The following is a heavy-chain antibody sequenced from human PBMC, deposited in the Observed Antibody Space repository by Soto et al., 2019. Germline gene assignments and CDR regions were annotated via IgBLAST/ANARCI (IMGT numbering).Heavy chain of an antibody. CDR1: GFTFSSYA. CDR2: ISSSSYI. J-gene: IGHJ4*02. Sequence: GGSLRLSCAASGFTFSSYAMSWVRQAPGKGLEWVSAISSSSYIYYADSVKGRFTISRDNAKNSLYLQMNSLRAEDTAVYYCATVYDILTGYLDYWGQGTLVTVSS. D-gene: IGHD3-9*01. CDR3: ATVYDILTGYLDY. V-gene: IGHV3-21*01.